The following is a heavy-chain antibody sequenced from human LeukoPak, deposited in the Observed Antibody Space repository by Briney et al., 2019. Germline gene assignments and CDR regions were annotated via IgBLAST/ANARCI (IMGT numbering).Heavy chain of an antibody. J-gene: IGHJ3*02. CDR2: INPNSGGT. V-gene: IGHV1-2*02. CDR1: GYTFTSYD. Sequence: KPGASVKVSCKASGYTFTSYDINWVRQATGQGLEWMGWINPNSGGTNYAQKFQGRVTMTRDTSISTAYMELSRLRSDDTAVYYCARARHDGGWYAWDDAFDIWGQGTMVTVSS. CDR3: ARARHDGGWYAWDDAFDI. D-gene: IGHD6-19*01.